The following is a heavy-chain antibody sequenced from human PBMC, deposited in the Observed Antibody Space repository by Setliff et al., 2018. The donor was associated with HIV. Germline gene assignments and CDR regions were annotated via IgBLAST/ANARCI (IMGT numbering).Heavy chain of an antibody. CDR2: ISWNRGTI. CDR1: GFTLDNYA. Sequence: SLRLSCAASGFTLDNYAMSWVRQRPGEGLEWVASISWNRGTIAYADSVKGRFAISRDDAKNSLYLQMNSLRAEDTAVYFCARGRGESRTNYFDYWGQGTLVTVSS. V-gene: IGHV3-9*01. J-gene: IGHJ4*02. CDR3: ARGRGESRTNYFDY.